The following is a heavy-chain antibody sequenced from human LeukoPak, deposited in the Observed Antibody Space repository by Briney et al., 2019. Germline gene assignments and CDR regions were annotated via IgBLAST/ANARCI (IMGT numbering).Heavy chain of an antibody. J-gene: IGHJ6*03. V-gene: IGHV4-34*01. CDR2: INHSGST. D-gene: IGHD3-3*01. CDR3: ARAWRFPGVDYYYMDV. Sequence: PSETLSLTCAVYGGSFSGYYWSWIRQPPGKGLEWIGEINHSGSTNYNPSLKSRVTISVDTSKNQFSLKLSSVTAADTAVYYWARAWRFPGVDYYYMDVWGKGTTVTVSS. CDR1: GGSFSGYY.